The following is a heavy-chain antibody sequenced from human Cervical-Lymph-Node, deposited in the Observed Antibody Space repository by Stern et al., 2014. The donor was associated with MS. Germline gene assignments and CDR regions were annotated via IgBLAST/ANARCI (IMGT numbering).Heavy chain of an antibody. CDR2: VKQDGSEK. Sequence: EMQLVESGGGLVQPGGSLRLSFAASGFTFSNYWMNWVRQAPGKGLELGASVKQDGSEKYYVDSVKGRFTISRDNAKNSLYLQMNSLRVEDTAVYYCARGAAVGFWGQGTLVTVSS. J-gene: IGHJ4*02. CDR3: ARGAAVGF. V-gene: IGHV3-7*01. CDR1: GFTFSNYW. D-gene: IGHD6-19*01.